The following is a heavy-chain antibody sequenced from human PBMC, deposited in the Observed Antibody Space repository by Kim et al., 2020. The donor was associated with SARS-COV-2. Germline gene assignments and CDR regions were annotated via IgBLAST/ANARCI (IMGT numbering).Heavy chain of an antibody. Sequence: GGSLRLSCAASGFTFSSYAMSWVRQAPGKGLEWVSAISGSGGSTYYADSVKGRFTISRDNSKNTLYLQMNSLRAEDTAVYYCAKDHDYVPHYGMDVWGQGTTVTVSS. CDR1: GFTFSSYA. V-gene: IGHV3-23*01. CDR3: AKDHDYVPHYGMDV. D-gene: IGHD3-10*02. J-gene: IGHJ6*02. CDR2: ISGSGGST.